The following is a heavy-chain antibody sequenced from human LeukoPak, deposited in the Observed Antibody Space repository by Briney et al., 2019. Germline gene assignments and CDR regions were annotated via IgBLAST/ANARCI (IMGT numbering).Heavy chain of an antibody. D-gene: IGHD2-15*01. CDR3: ARQGCSAGSCYLDY. CDR2: VAFDGKNK. V-gene: IGHV3-30*04. Sequence: PGGSLRLSCVVSGFTFSSYAMHWVRQAPGKGLDWVAVVAFDGKNKYYADSVKGRLTISRDNSGNTLSLQMNSLRVEDTALYYCARQGCSAGSCYLDYWGQGILVTVSS. CDR1: GFTFSSYA. J-gene: IGHJ4*02.